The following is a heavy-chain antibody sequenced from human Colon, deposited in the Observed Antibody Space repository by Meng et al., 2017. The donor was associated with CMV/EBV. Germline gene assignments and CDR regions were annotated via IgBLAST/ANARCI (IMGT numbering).Heavy chain of an antibody. D-gene: IGHD2-2*03. V-gene: IGHV3-30*03. CDR3: ARGDPMDIVVVPVPNYYGMDV. CDR1: GFSFRNYA. J-gene: IGHJ6*02. CDR2: ISHDGGNE. Sequence: GGSLRLSCAASGFSFRNYAIHWVRQAPGKGLEWVAAISHDGGNEFYADSVKGRFSISRDNSKYTVHLQMNSLGAEDTAIYYCARGDPMDIVVVPVPNYYGMDVWGQGTTVTVSS.